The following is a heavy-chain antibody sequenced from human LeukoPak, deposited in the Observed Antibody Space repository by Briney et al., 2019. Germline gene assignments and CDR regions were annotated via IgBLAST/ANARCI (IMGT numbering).Heavy chain of an antibody. CDR2: ISGGGGTT. D-gene: IGHD3-10*01. V-gene: IGHV3-23*01. CDR3: ARDLPPSYGSGSYFYY. J-gene: IGHJ4*02. Sequence: GGSLRLSCAASDFIFANYWMSWVRQAPGKGLEWVSVISGGGGTTFYTDSVKGRFTISRDNSKNTLYLQMNSLRAEDTAVYYCARDLPPSYGSGSYFYYWGQGTLVTVSS. CDR1: DFIFANYW.